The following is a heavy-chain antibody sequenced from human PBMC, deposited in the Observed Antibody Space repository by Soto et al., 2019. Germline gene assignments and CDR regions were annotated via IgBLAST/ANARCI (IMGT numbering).Heavy chain of an antibody. D-gene: IGHD1-26*01. V-gene: IGHV3-30-3*01. Sequence: LRLSCAASGFTFSSYAMHWVRQAPGKGLEWVAVISYDGSNKYYADSVKGRFTISRDNSKNTLYLQMNSLRAEDTAVYYCARSDSGSYSHWGQGTLVTVSS. CDR3: ARSDSGSYSH. J-gene: IGHJ4*02. CDR2: ISYDGSNK. CDR1: GFTFSSYA.